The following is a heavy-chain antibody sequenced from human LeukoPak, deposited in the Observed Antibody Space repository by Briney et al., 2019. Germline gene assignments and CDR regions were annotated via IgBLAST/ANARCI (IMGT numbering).Heavy chain of an antibody. D-gene: IGHD3-22*01. J-gene: IGHJ4*02. V-gene: IGHV3-23*01. CDR3: AKVPWYYYDSRGYLIDY. Sequence: GGSLRLSCAASGFTFSSYSMSWVRQAPGKGLEWVSAISGSGGSTYYADSVKGRFTISRDNSKNTLYLQMNSLRAEDTAVYYCAKVPWYYYDSRGYLIDYWGQGTLVTVSS. CDR1: GFTFSSYS. CDR2: ISGSGGST.